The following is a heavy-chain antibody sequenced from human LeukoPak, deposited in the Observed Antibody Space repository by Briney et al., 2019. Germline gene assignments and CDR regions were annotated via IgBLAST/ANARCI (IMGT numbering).Heavy chain of an antibody. CDR1: GGSISSGGYS. J-gene: IGHJ4*02. CDR2: IYHSGST. D-gene: IGHD7-27*01. Sequence: SETLSLTCAVSGGSISSGGYSWSWIRQPPGKGLEWIGYIYHSGSTYYNPSLKSRVTISVDRSKNQFSLKLSSVTAADTAVYYCARGDLWGTGAEYYFDYWGQGTLVTVSS. CDR3: ARGDLWGTGAEYYFDY. V-gene: IGHV4-30-2*01.